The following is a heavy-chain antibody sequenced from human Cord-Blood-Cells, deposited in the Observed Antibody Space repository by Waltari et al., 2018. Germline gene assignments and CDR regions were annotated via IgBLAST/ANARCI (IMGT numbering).Heavy chain of an antibody. V-gene: IGHV1-2*06. D-gene: IGHD5-12*01. CDR1: GYTFTGYY. CDR3: AREYSGYANWYFDL. J-gene: IGHJ2*01. Sequence: QVQLVQSGAEVKKPGPSVKVSCKASGYTFTGYYMHWVRQAPGQGLEWMGRINPNSGGTNYAQKFQGRVTMTRDTSISTAYMELSRLRSDDTAVYYCAREYSGYANWYFDLWGRGTLVTVSS. CDR2: INPNSGGT.